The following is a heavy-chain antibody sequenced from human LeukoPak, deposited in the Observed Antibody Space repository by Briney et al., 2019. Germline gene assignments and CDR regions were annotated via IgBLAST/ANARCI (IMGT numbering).Heavy chain of an antibody. J-gene: IGHJ4*02. D-gene: IGHD4-11*01. CDR1: GGSLSSYY. CDR2: IYTSGST. Sequence: SETLSLTCTVSGGSLSSYYWSWIRQPARKGLEWIGRIYTSGSTDYNPSPKSRVTMSVDTSKNQFSLKLSSVTAADTAVYYCARVYDYSNYPIYFDYWGQGTLVTVSS. CDR3: ARVYDYSNYPIYFDY. V-gene: IGHV4-4*07.